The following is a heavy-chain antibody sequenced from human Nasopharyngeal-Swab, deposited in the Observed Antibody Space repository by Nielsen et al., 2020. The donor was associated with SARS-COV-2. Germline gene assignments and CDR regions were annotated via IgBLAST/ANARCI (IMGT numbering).Heavy chain of an antibody. V-gene: IGHV3-30*18. CDR3: AKGRVTIFGVVIIDYYYYMDV. CDR1: GFTFSSYG. J-gene: IGHJ6*03. D-gene: IGHD3-3*01. Sequence: GESLKISCAASGFTFSSYGMHWVRQAPGKGLEWVAVISYDGNYKYYADSVQGRFTISRDNSKNTLFLQMNSLRAEDTAVYYCAKGRVTIFGVVIIDYYYYMDVWGKGTTVTVS. CDR2: ISYDGNYK.